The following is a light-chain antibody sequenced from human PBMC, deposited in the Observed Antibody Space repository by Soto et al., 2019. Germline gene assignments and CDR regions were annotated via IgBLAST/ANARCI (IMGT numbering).Light chain of an antibody. V-gene: IGKV3-11*01. CDR2: DAS. CDR3: QQRSSWPPYT. CDR1: QSVSSY. Sequence: EIVLTQSPATLSLSPGERATLSCRASQSVSSYLAWYQQKPGQAPRLLIYDASNRTTGIPARFSGSGSGTDFNLTISSLEPEDFAVYYCQQRSSWPPYTVGQGTKLEIK. J-gene: IGKJ2*01.